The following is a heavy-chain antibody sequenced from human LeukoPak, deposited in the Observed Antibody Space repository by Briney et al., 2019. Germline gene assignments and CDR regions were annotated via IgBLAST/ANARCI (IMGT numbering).Heavy chain of an antibody. V-gene: IGHV4-34*01. CDR1: GGSFSGYY. CDR3: ARESVVVVVVAATRVEAYNWFDP. Sequence: SETLSLTCAVYGGSFSGYYWSWIRQPPGKGLECIGEINHSVSTNYNPSLKSRVTISVDTSKNQFSLKLSSVTAADTAVYYCARESVVVVVVAATRVEAYNWFDPWGRGTLVTVSS. CDR2: INHSVST. D-gene: IGHD2-15*01. J-gene: IGHJ5*02.